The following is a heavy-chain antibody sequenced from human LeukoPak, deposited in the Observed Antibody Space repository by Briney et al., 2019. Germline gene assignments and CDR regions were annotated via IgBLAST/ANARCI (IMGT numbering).Heavy chain of an antibody. CDR2: INGDGSST. CDR3: GRDSGYSIAI. CDR1: GFTFSSYA. J-gene: IGHJ3*02. D-gene: IGHD6-13*01. Sequence: GGSLRLSCAASGFTFSSYAMHWVRQAPGKGLVWVSRINGDGSSTTYADSVKGRFTISRDNAKNTLYLQMNSLRAEDTAVYYCGRDSGYSIAIWGQGTMVSVSS. V-gene: IGHV3-74*03.